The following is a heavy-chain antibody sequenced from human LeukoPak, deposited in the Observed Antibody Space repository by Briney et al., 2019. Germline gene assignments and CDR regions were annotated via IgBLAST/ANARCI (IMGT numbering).Heavy chain of an antibody. CDR3: AKDYGDYFQYYFDY. Sequence: PGGSLRLSCAASGFTFNNYALNWVRQAPGKGLERVSAISGSGGGTYYADSVKGRFTISRDNSKKTLYLQMNSLRAEDTAVYYCAKDYGDYFQYYFDYWGQGTLVTVSS. CDR2: ISGSGGGT. D-gene: IGHD4-17*01. CDR1: GFTFNNYA. V-gene: IGHV3-23*01. J-gene: IGHJ4*02.